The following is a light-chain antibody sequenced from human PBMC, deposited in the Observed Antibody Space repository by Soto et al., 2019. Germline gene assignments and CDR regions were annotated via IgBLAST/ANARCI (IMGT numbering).Light chain of an antibody. V-gene: IGKV3-20*01. CDR3: QQYCSSPIT. CDR2: GAS. J-gene: IGKJ5*01. CDR1: QSVSSSY. Sequence: EIVLTQSPGTLSLSPGERATLSCRASQSVSSSYLAWYQQKPGQAPRLLIYGASSRATGIPDRFSGSGSGTDFTLTISRLEPADFAVYYCQQYCSSPITFGQGTRLEIK.